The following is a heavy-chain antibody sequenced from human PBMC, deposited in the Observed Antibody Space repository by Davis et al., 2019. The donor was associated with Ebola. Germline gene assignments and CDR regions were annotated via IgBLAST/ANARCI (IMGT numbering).Heavy chain of an antibody. J-gene: IGHJ4*02. CDR1: GFTFSNYW. CDR3: ARDRQWLASSHFDY. D-gene: IGHD6-19*01. Sequence: GESLKIPCAASGFTFSNYWMYWVRQAPGKGLVWVSRINRDESGTTYADSVKGRFTISRDNAKNSLYLQMNSLGAEDTAVYYCARDRQWLASSHFDYWGQGTLVTVSS. CDR2: INRDESGT. V-gene: IGHV3-74*01.